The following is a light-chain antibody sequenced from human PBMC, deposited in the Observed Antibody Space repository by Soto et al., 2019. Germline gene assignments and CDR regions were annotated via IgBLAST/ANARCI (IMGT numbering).Light chain of an antibody. V-gene: IGKV3-15*01. CDR3: QQRHNRPLT. CDR1: QSINSE. CDR2: GAS. Sequence: EIVMTQSPATLSLSPGERAALSCRASQSINSELAGYQQKPGQPPRLLIYGASTRATGVPARFTGSESGSEFTLTIGRLQSEDFAVYYCQQRHNRPLTFGQGTRLEI. J-gene: IGKJ2*01.